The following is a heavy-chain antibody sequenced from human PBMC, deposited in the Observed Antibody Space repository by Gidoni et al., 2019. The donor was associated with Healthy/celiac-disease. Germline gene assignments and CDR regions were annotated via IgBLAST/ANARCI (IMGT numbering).Heavy chain of an antibody. CDR3: ARPGDIVGATSPRYYGMDV. CDR2: IYSGGST. J-gene: IGHJ6*02. D-gene: IGHD1-26*01. CDR1: GFTVSSNY. Sequence: EVQLVESGGGLIQPGGSLRLSCAASGFTVSSNYMSWVRQAPGKGLEWVSVIYSGGSTYYADSVKGRFTISRDNSKNTLYLQMNSLRAEDTAVYYCARPGDIVGATSPRYYGMDVWGQGTTVTVSS. V-gene: IGHV3-53*01.